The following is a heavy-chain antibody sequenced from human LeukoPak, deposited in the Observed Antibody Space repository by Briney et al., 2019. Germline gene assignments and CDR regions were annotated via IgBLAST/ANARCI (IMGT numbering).Heavy chain of an antibody. CDR1: GYTFTSYG. CDR2: IIPILGIA. J-gene: IGHJ4*02. D-gene: IGHD6-19*01. Sequence: GASVKISCKASGYTFTSYGISWVRQAPGQGLEWMGRIIPILGIANYAQKFQGRVTITADKSTSTAYMELSSLRSEDTAVYYCARVLNGYSSGWYVFDYWGQGTLVTVSS. CDR3: ARVLNGYSSGWYVFDY. V-gene: IGHV1-69*04.